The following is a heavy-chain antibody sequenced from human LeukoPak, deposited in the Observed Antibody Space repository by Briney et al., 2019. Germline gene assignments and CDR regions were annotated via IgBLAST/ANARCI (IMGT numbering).Heavy chain of an antibody. CDR3: ARRKPRGPIDY. V-gene: IGHV3-53*01. D-gene: IGHD3-10*01. J-gene: IGHJ4*02. CDR1: GFTVGTHY. CDR2: IYSGGTT. Sequence: GGSLRLSCEASGFTVGTHYMAWVRQAPGKGLEWVSIIYSGGTTYYADSVKGRLTISRDSSKNTLDLQMNSLTADDTAVYFCARRKPRGPIDYWGQGTLVTVSS.